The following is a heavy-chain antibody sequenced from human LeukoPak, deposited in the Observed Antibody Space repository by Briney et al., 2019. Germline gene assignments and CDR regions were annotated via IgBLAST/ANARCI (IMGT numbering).Heavy chain of an antibody. CDR1: GGSISSYY. V-gene: IGHV4-4*07. D-gene: IGHD3-3*01. CDR3: ARHNNYDFWSGYYGPFDP. CDR2: IYTSGST. J-gene: IGHJ5*02. Sequence: SETLSLTCTVSGGSISSYYWSWIRQPAGKGLEWIGRIYTSGSTNYNPSLKSRVTISVDTSKNQFSLKLSSVTAADTAVYYCARHNNYDFWSGYYGPFDPWGQGTLVTVSS.